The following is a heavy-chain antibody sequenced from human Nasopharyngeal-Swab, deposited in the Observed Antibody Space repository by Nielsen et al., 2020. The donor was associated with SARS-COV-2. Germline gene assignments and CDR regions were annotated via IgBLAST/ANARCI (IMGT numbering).Heavy chain of an antibody. J-gene: IGHJ5*02. CDR3: ARDYGGNSGWFDP. CDR1: GYTLSSYD. D-gene: IGHD4-23*01. CDR2: VNPNSGGT. Sequence: ASVKVSCKASGYTLSSYDINWVRQATGQGLEWMGWVNPNSGGTGYAPNFQGRVTITRDTSISTVYMELSSLRSEDTAVYYCARDYGGNSGWFDPWGQGTLVTVSS. V-gene: IGHV1-8*03.